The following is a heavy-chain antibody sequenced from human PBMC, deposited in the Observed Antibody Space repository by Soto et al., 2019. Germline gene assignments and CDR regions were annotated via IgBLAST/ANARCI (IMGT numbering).Heavy chain of an antibody. J-gene: IGHJ4*02. Sequence: GWSLRLSGAGSGFTLSDRYIDWVRQAPAKGLEWVGRSRDNPQGYSTAYAASVKGRFTTSRDESKNSAYLQMNSLKTEDTAVYYCVRATYFSDSSGYTRCLEYWGQGTLVTVS. CDR3: VRATYFSDSSGYTRCLEY. CDR2: SRDNPQGYST. V-gene: IGHV3-72*01. CDR1: GFTLSDRY. D-gene: IGHD3-22*01.